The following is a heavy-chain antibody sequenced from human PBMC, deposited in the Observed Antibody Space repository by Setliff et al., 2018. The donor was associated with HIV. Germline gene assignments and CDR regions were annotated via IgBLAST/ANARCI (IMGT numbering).Heavy chain of an antibody. D-gene: IGHD6-13*01. Sequence: SETLSLTCSVSGGSTTSGGYYWSWIRQHPGKGLEYIGYIYYSGSTHYNPSLKSRFTISVDTSKNQFSLKVNSVTAADTAVYYCARGARLLAGYSDRWDYYYMAVWGKGTTVTVSS. CDR1: GGSTTSGGYY. CDR2: IYYSGST. V-gene: IGHV4-31*03. CDR3: ARGARLLAGYSDRWDYYYMAV. J-gene: IGHJ6*03.